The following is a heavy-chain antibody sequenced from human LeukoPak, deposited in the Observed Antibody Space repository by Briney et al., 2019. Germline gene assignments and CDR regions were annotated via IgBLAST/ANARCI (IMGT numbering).Heavy chain of an antibody. D-gene: IGHD3-10*01. Sequence: SETLSLTCTVSGGSISSYYWSWIRQPAGKGLERIGRIYTSGSTNYNPSLKSRVTMSVDTSKNQFSLKLSSVTAADTAVYYCASEKPSEGWFDPWGQGTLVTVSS. CDR1: GGSISSYY. CDR3: ASEKPSEGWFDP. V-gene: IGHV4-4*07. J-gene: IGHJ5*02. CDR2: IYTSGST.